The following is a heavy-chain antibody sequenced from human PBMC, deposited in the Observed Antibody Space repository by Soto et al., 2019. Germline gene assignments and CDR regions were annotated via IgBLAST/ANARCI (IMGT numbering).Heavy chain of an antibody. D-gene: IGHD3-10*01. CDR2: FRTGGDDATT. V-gene: IGHV3-23*01. CDR3: EKKANPGPGSQYLDN. Sequence: PGGSLRLSCAASGFTFSSYSMSWVRQAPGKGLEWVSGFRTGGDDATTYYADSVKGRFTISRDNSKNTLFLQMNSLRAEDTAIYYCEKKANPGPGSQYLDNCGQGPLVTVSS. J-gene: IGHJ4*02. CDR1: GFTFSSYS.